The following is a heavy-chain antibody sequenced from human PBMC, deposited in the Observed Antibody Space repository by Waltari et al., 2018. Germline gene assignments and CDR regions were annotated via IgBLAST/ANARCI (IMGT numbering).Heavy chain of an antibody. CDR1: GFTFSSYS. J-gene: IGHJ4*02. CDR2: ISSSSSYI. Sequence: EVQLVESGGGLVKPGGSLRLSCAASGFTFSSYSMNWVRQAPGKGLEWVSSISSSSSYIYYADSGKGRFTISRDNAKNSLYLQMNSLRAEDTAVYYCARHMAAGCTNGVCSIDYWGQGTLVTVSS. D-gene: IGHD2-8*01. V-gene: IGHV3-21*01. CDR3: ARHMAAGCTNGVCSIDY.